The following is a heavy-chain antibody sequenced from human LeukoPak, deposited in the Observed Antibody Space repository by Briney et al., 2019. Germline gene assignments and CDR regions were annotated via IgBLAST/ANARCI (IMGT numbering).Heavy chain of an antibody. CDR1: GFTFSSYD. CDR3: AKELSAYYFFDS. J-gene: IGHJ4*02. CDR2: ISSDGGTK. D-gene: IGHD1-26*01. Sequence: GGSLGLSCAASGFTFSSYDIHWVRQAPGKGLEWVAVISSDGGTKYYADSVKGRFTISRDNSKNTLYLQMNSLRAEDTAVYYCAKELSAYYFFDSWGQGTPVTVSS. V-gene: IGHV3-30*18.